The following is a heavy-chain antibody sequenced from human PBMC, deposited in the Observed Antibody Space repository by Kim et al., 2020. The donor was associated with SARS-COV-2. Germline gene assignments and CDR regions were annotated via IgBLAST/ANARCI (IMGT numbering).Heavy chain of an antibody. V-gene: IGHV5-10-1*01. CDR3: ARGEGGQPYDFDY. Sequence: GESLKISCKGSGYSFTSYWISWVRQMPGKGLEWMGRIDPSDSYTNYSPSFQGHVTISADKSISTAYLQWSSLKASDTAMYYCARGEGGQPYDFDYWGQGTLVTVSS. D-gene: IGHD2-15*01. CDR1: GYSFTSYW. CDR2: IDPSDSYT. J-gene: IGHJ4*02.